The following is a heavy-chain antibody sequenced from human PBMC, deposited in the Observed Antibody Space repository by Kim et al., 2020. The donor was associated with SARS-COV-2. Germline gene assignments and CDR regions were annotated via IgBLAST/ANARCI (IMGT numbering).Heavy chain of an antibody. Sequence: GGSLRLSCEASGFTFSSYAMSWVRQAPGKGLEWVSAISGSGGSTYYADSVKGRFTISRDNSKNTLYLQMNSLRAEDTAVYYCLKGADEDIVVVVAATLSYYYGMDVWGQGTTVTVSS. CDR3: LKGADEDIVVVVAATLSYYYGMDV. J-gene: IGHJ6*02. V-gene: IGHV3-23*01. CDR1: GFTFSSYA. CDR2: ISGSGGST. D-gene: IGHD2-15*01.